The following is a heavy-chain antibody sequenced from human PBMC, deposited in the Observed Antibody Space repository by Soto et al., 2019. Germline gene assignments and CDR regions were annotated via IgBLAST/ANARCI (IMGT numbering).Heavy chain of an antibody. CDR2: MNPNSGNT. V-gene: IGHV1-8*01. J-gene: IGHJ4*02. CDR3: ARGYGYPIAARPSNFDY. Sequence: ASVKVSCKASGYTFTSYDINGVRQATGQGLEWMGWMNPNSGNTGYAQKFQGRVTMTRNTSISTAYMELSGLRSEDTAVYYCARGYGYPIAARPSNFDYWGQGTLVTVSS. CDR1: GYTFTSYD. D-gene: IGHD6-6*01.